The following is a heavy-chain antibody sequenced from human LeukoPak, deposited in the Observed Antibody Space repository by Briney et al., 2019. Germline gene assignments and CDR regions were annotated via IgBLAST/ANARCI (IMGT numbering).Heavy chain of an antibody. CDR3: ARTTEGGYSYGYFYYYYMDV. Sequence: SETLSLTCTVSGGSISSYYWSWIRQPPGKGLEWIGYIYYSGSTNYKSSLKSRVTISVDTSKNQFSLKLSSVTAADAAVYYCARTTEGGYSYGYFYYYYMDVWGKGTTVTISS. D-gene: IGHD5-18*01. CDR2: IYYSGST. J-gene: IGHJ6*03. V-gene: IGHV4-59*01. CDR1: GGSISSYY.